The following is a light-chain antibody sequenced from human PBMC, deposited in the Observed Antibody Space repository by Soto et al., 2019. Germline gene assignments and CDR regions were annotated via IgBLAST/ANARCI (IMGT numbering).Light chain of an antibody. J-gene: IGKJ2*01. CDR2: DAS. CDR1: QSVSSY. V-gene: IGKV3-11*01. Sequence: EIVLTQSPATLSLSPGERATLSCRASQSVSSYLAWYQQKPGQAPRLLIYDASNRATGIPARFSGSGSGTDFTLTLSSPAPDDFAVYYCLQRSNWPLHFDQGTELDIK. CDR3: LQRSNWPLH.